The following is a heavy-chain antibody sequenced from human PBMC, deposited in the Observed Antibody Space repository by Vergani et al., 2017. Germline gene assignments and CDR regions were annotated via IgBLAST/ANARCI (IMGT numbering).Heavy chain of an antibody. Sequence: QVQLQESGPGLVKPSETLSLTCAVSGYSISSGYYWGWIRQPPGKGLEWIGSIYHSGSTYYNPSLKSRVTISVDTSKNQFSLKLSSVTAADTAVYYCARALVDCSSTSCFDAFDIWGQGTMVTASS. D-gene: IGHD2-2*01. CDR1: GYSISSGYY. V-gene: IGHV4-38-2*01. J-gene: IGHJ3*02. CDR2: IYHSGST. CDR3: ARALVDCSSTSCFDAFDI.